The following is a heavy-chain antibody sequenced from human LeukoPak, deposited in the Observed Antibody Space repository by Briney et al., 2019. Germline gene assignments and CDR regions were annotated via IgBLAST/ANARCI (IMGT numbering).Heavy chain of an antibody. Sequence: SETLSLTRTVSGRSLSSYYWRWIRQPPGKGLEGRGYIYYSGSTNYNPSLKSRVTISADTSKTQFSLKRSYVTAADTALYYCARSQEEYSGRYGGPAPFDIWGQGTMVTVSS. CDR2: IYYSGST. D-gene: IGHD1-26*01. V-gene: IGHV4-59*12. CDR3: ARSQEEYSGRYGGPAPFDI. CDR1: GRSLSSYY. J-gene: IGHJ3*02.